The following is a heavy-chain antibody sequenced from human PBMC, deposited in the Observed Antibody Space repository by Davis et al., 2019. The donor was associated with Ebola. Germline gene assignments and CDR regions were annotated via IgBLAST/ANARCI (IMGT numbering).Heavy chain of an antibody. J-gene: IGHJ4*02. D-gene: IGHD2-15*01. CDR2: IKSKTDGGTT. CDR3: TTGLGYCSGGSCFFTRSLDY. CDR1: GFTFSNAW. V-gene: IGHV3-15*01. Sequence: GESLKISCAASGFTFSNAWMSWVRQAPGKGLEWVGRIKSKTDGGTTDYAAPVKGRFTISRDDSKNTLYLQMNSLKTEDTAVYYCTTGLGYCSGGSCFFTRSLDYWGQGTLVTVSS.